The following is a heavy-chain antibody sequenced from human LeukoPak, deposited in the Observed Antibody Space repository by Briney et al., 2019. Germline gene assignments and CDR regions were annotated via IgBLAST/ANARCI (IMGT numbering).Heavy chain of an antibody. Sequence: SETLSLTCAVYSGSFSGYYWSWIRQPPGKGLECIGSIYYGGSTYYNPSLKSRVIISVDTSKNQFSLRLSSVTAADTAVYYCARAYYYASSAFDIWGQGTMVTVSS. CDR3: ARAYYYASSAFDI. CDR1: SGSFSGYY. J-gene: IGHJ3*02. D-gene: IGHD3-22*01. V-gene: IGHV4-34*01. CDR2: IYYGGST.